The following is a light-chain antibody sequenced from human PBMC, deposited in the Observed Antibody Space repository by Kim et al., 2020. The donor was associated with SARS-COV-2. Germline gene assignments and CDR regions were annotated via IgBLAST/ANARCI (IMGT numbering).Light chain of an antibody. J-gene: IGKJ1*01. CDR2: GES. CDR3: QQYVSSPRT. CDR1: QSISSSY. Sequence: SPGERATPSCRASQSISSSYLAWYQQKPGQAPRLLIYGESSRATGIPDRFSGSGSGTDFTLTISRLEPEDFAVYYCQQYVSSPRTFGQGTKVDIK. V-gene: IGKV3-20*01.